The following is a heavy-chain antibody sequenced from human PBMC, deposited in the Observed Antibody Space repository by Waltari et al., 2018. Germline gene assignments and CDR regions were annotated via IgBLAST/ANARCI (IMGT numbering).Heavy chain of an antibody. J-gene: IGHJ4*02. Sequence: QVQLQESGPGLVKPSETLSLTCAVSGYSISSGYYWGWIRPPPGKGLEWIGSIYHSGSTYYNPSLKSRVTISVDTSKNQFSLKLSSVTAADKAVYYCAGVKAAAGLYYFDYWGQGTLVTVSS. CDR1: GYSISSGYY. CDR3: AGVKAAAGLYYFDY. CDR2: IYHSGST. D-gene: IGHD6-13*01. V-gene: IGHV4-38-2*01.